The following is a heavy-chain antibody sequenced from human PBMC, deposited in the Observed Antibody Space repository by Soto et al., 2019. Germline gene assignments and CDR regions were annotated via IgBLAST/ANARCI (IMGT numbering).Heavy chain of an antibody. V-gene: IGHV4-34*01. Sequence: SQTLSLTCAVYGGSVSGYYWSWIRQPPGKGLEWIGEINHSGSTNYNPSLKSRVTISVDTSKNQFSLKLSSVTAADTAVYYCARGLEDESFDYWGQGTLVTVSS. CDR3: ARGLEDESFDY. CDR2: INHSGST. J-gene: IGHJ4*02. CDR1: GGSVSGYY.